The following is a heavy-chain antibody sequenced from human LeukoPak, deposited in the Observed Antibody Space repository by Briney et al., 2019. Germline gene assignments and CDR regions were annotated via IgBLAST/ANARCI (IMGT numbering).Heavy chain of an antibody. CDR1: GYTFTSYA. J-gene: IGHJ4*02. CDR3: ARDLGYCSSTNCYTSFDY. V-gene: IGHV1-3*01. Sequence: ASVKVSCKASGYTFTSYAMHWVRQAPGQRLEWVGWINAGNGSRVTITRDTSASTASEDTAVYYCARDLGYCSSTNCYTSFDYWGQGTLVTVSS. D-gene: IGHD2-2*02. CDR2: INAGNG.